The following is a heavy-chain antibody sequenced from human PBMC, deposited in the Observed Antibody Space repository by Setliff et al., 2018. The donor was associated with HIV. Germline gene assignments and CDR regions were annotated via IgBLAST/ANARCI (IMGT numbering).Heavy chain of an antibody. V-gene: IGHV2-5*02. D-gene: IGHD2-15*01. Sequence: SGPTLVNPTQTLTLTCTFSGFSLSTRGVGVGWIRQPPGKALEWLALIYWDDDKRYNPSLKTRLTITKDTSKNQVVLTMTNMDPVDTATYYCAHQELGYCSGGSCPPPHAFDVWGQGTMVTVSS. CDR1: GFSLSTRGVG. CDR2: IYWDDDK. J-gene: IGHJ3*01. CDR3: AHQELGYCSGGSCPPPHAFDV.